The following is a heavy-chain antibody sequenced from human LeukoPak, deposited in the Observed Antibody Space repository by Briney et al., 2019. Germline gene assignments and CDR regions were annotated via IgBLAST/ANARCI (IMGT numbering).Heavy chain of an antibody. V-gene: IGHV3-64D*06. CDR1: RFTFSSYA. Sequence: GGSLRLSCSASRFTFSSYAMHWVRQAPGKGLEYVSAISSNGGSTYYADSVKGRFTISRDNSKNTLYLQMSSLRAEDTAVYYCVKLQGYCSSTSCYTPDRAFDIWGQGTMVTVSS. CDR2: ISSNGGST. J-gene: IGHJ3*02. D-gene: IGHD2-2*02. CDR3: VKLQGYCSSTSCYTPDRAFDI.